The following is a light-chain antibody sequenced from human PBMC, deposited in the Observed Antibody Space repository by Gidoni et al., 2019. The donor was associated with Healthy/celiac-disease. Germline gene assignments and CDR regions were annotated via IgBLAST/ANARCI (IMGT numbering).Light chain of an antibody. Sequence: IQMTQSPSPLSASAGDGVTITCRASQSISSYLNWYQQKPGKAPKLLIYAASSLQSGVPSRFSGSGSGTDFTLTISSLQPEDFATYYCQQCYSTPGTFGQXTKVEIK. CDR3: QQCYSTPGT. V-gene: IGKV1-39*01. CDR2: AAS. J-gene: IGKJ1*01. CDR1: QSISSY.